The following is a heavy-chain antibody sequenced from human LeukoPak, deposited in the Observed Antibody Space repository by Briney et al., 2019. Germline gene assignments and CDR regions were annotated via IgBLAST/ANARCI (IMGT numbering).Heavy chain of an antibody. Sequence: ASVKVSCKASGYTFTSYYMHWVRQAPGQGLEWMGIINPSGGSTSYAQKFQGRVTMTRDTSTSTVYMELSSLRSEDTAVYYCARGEEWYYDILTGYYNVMDFDYWGQGTLVTVSS. CDR3: ARGEEWYYDILTGYYNVMDFDY. D-gene: IGHD3-9*01. CDR2: INPSGGST. CDR1: GYTFTSYY. V-gene: IGHV1-46*01. J-gene: IGHJ4*02.